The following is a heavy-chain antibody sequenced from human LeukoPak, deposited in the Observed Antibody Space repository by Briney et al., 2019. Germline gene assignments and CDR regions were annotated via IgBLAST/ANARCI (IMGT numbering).Heavy chain of an antibody. CDR2: ISAYNGNT. CDR1: GYTFTSYG. V-gene: IGHV1-18*01. Sequence: ASVKVSCKASGYTFTSYGISWVRQAPGQGLEWMGWISAYNGNTNYAQKLQGRVTMTTDTSTSTAYLERRSLRSDDTAVYYCARVSDCCWYSSGWSAYYYGMDVWGQGTTVTVSS. J-gene: IGHJ6*02. D-gene: IGHD6-19*01. CDR3: ARVSDCCWYSSGWSAYYYGMDV.